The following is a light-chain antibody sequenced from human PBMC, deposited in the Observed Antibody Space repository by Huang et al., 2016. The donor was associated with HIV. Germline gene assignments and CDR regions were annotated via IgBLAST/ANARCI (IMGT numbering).Light chain of an antibody. V-gene: IGKV1-39*01. CDR2: AAS. Sequence: IRMTQSPSSLSASVGDGVTITCRTGQGVSNYVKWYQQKPGKAPRLLIYAASNLQSGVPSRFSGSGSGTEFTLTISRLQPEDFATYYCQQSYSTSLTFGGGTKVEIE. CDR3: QQSYSTSLT. J-gene: IGKJ4*01. CDR1: QGVSNY.